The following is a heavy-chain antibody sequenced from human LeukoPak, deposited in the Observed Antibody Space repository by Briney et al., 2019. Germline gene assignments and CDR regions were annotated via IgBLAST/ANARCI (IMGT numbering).Heavy chain of an antibody. V-gene: IGHV3-66*01. J-gene: IGHJ3*02. CDR1: GFTVSSNY. D-gene: IGHD1-26*01. CDR3: ASSGTKTPDAFDI. Sequence: GGSLRLSCAASGFTVSSNYMSWVRQAPGKGLEWVSVIYSGGSTYYADSVKGRFTISRDNSKNTLYLQMNSLRAEDTAVYYCASSGTKTPDAFDIWGQGTMVTVSS. CDR2: IYSGGST.